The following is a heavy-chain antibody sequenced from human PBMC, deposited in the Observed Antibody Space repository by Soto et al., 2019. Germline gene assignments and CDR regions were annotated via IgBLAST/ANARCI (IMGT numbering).Heavy chain of an antibody. Sequence: QVQLVESGGGVVQPERSLRLSCAASRFNFRTYDMHWVRQAPGKGLEWVAFISYDGTNKYYADSVKGRFTVSRATNTLYLQMNSLSTEHTAVYYCANTDYWGQGTLVTVSS. V-gene: IGHV3-30*18. CDR3: ANTDY. CDR1: RFNFRTYD. J-gene: IGHJ4*02. CDR2: ISYDGTNK.